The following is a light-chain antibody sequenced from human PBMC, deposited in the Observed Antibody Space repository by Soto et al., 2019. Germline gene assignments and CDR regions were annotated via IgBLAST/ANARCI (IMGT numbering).Light chain of an antibody. V-gene: IGKV3-20*01. CDR3: QQYADSPIT. J-gene: IGKJ5*01. Sequence: IGVTQSPGTLSLSPGERATLSCRACQSVNTKCLAWYQQKPVQAPRLLIYGVSSRATGIPDRFSGSGSGTDFILTISRVEPEDFAVYFCQQYADSPITFGQGTRLAIK. CDR2: GVS. CDR1: QSVNTKC.